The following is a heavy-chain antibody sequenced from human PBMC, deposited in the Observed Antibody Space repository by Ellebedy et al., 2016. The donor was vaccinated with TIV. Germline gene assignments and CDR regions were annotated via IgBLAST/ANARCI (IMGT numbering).Heavy chain of an antibody. Sequence: GESLKISCAASGFTFNSYWMSWVRQAPGKGLEWVANINQAGSRLYYVDSVKGRFTISRDNAKNSVYLRMNTLGVEKTAVYNCGRDGAYGDYSPGYYGMDVWGQGTTVTVSS. CDR3: GRDGAYGDYSPGYYGMDV. V-gene: IGHV3-7*03. CDR2: INQAGSRL. D-gene: IGHD3-22*01. J-gene: IGHJ6*02. CDR1: GFTFNSYW.